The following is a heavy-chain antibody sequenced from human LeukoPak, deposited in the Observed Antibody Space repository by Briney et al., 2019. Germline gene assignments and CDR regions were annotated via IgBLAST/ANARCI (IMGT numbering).Heavy chain of an antibody. Sequence: GRSLRLSCAASGFSFSTYAMHWVRQAPGMGLEWVAVISYDGSNKYYADSVKGRFTISRDNSKNTLYLQMNSLRAEDTAVYYCARDSPRPYSGSYPVSPGGFDYRGQGTLVTVSS. V-gene: IGHV3-30-3*01. CDR2: ISYDGSNK. J-gene: IGHJ4*02. CDR3: ARDSPRPYSGSYPVSPGGFDY. CDR1: GFSFSTYA. D-gene: IGHD1-26*01.